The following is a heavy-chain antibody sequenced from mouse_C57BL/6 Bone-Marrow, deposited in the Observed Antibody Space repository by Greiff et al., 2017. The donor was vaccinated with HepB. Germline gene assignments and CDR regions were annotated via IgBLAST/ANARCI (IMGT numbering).Heavy chain of an antibody. CDR1: GYTFTSYW. CDR3: AARGLYYFDC. Sequence: QVQLQQPGAELVKPGASVKMSCKASGYTFTSYWITWVKQRPGQGLEWIGDIYPGSGSTNYNEKFKSKATLTVDKSSSKAYMDRSSLTSEDSAVYYCAARGLYYFDCWGQGTTRTVAS. V-gene: IGHV1-55*01. J-gene: IGHJ2*01. D-gene: IGHD3-3*01. CDR2: IYPGSGST.